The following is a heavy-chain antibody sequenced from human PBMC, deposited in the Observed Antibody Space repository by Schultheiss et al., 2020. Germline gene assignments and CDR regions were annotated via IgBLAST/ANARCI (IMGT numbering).Heavy chain of an antibody. V-gene: IGHV3-48*01. CDR1: GFTFSSYS. CDR2: ISSSSSTI. Sequence: GESLKISCAASGFTFSSYSMNWVRQAPGKGLEWVSYISSSSSTIYYADSVKGRFTISRDNAKNSLYLQMNSLRAEDTAVYYCARDRLYDSSGYYYADYYFDYWGQGTLVTVSS. J-gene: IGHJ4*02. CDR3: ARDRLYDSSGYYYADYYFDY. D-gene: IGHD3-22*01.